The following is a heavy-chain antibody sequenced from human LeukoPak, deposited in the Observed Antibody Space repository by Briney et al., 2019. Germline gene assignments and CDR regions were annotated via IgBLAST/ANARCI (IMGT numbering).Heavy chain of an antibody. J-gene: IGHJ4*02. V-gene: IGHV3-30-3*01. Sequence: GGSLRLSCAASGFTFSSCAMHWVRQAPGKGLEWVAVISYDGSNKYYADSVKGRFTISRDNSKNTLYLQMNSLRAEDTAVYYCAREKEGLGDFDYWGQGTLVTVSS. CDR3: AREKEGLGDFDY. D-gene: IGHD7-27*01. CDR1: GFTFSSCA. CDR2: ISYDGSNK.